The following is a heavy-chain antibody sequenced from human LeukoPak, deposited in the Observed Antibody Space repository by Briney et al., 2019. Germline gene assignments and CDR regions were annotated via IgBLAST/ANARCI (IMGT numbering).Heavy chain of an antibody. D-gene: IGHD6-13*01. CDR1: GFTFSSYG. CDR3: AKGIAAAGTRAYYYMDV. V-gene: IGHV3-30*02. Sequence: GGSLRLSCAASGFTFSSYGMHWVRQAPGKGLEWVAFIRYDGSNKYYADSVKGRFTISRDNSKNTLYLQMNSLRAEDTAVYYCAKGIAAAGTRAYYYMDVWGKGTTVTVSS. J-gene: IGHJ6*03. CDR2: IRYDGSNK.